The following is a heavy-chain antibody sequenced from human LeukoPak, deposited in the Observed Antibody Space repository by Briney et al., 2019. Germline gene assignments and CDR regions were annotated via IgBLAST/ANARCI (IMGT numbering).Heavy chain of an antibody. J-gene: IGHJ4*02. CDR2: INTNTGNP. Sequence: ASVKVSCKASGYTFTSYAMNWVRQAPGQGLEWLGWINTNTGNPTYAQGFTGRFVFSLDTSVSTACLQISSLKAEDTAVYYCARVAALGVTRDFDYWGQGTLVTVSS. D-gene: IGHD3-3*01. V-gene: IGHV7-4-1*02. CDR3: ARVAALGVTRDFDY. CDR1: GYTFTSYA.